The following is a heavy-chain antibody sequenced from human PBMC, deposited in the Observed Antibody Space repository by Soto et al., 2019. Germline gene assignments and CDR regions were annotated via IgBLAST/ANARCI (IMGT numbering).Heavy chain of an antibody. CDR3: DGIYSGSPGGTLRY. Sequence: QVQLQESGPGLVKPSQTLSLTCTVSGGSISSGGYYWSWIRQHPGKGLEWIGYIYYSGSTYYNPSHQSRVTISVDTSKNQCSMKLSSVTAADKAVYYCDGIYSGSPGGTLRYWGQGTLVTVSS. CDR1: GGSISSGGYY. J-gene: IGHJ4*02. CDR2: IYYSGST. D-gene: IGHD1-26*01. V-gene: IGHV4-31*03.